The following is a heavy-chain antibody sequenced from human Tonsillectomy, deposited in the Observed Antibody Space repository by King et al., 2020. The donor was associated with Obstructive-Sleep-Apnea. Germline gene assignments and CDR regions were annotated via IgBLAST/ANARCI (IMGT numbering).Heavy chain of an antibody. V-gene: IGHV1-18*04. CDR2: ISADNGNT. CDR1: GYTFTSYG. Sequence: AQLVQSGAEVKKPGASVKVSCKASGYTFTSYGISWVRQAPGQGLEWMGWISADNGNTNYAQNLQVRVTMTTDTSTSTAYMDLRSLRSDDTAVYYWTRNYARTISGARNWYFDLWGRGTLVTVSS. CDR3: TRNYARTISGARNWYFDL. D-gene: IGHD5-12*01. J-gene: IGHJ2*01.